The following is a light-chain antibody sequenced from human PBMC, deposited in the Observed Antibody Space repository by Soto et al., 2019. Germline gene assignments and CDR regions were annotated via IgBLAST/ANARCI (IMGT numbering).Light chain of an antibody. CDR1: QSVSNF. CDR2: DAY. V-gene: IGKV3-11*01. J-gene: IGKJ5*01. Sequence: EIVLTQSPATLSLSPGERATLSCRASQSVSNFLAWYQQKPGQAPRLIIYDAYNRATGIPARFSGSGSGTDFTLTIRSLEPEDFAIYYCQQXANWPLTTCGHGTRLEIK. CDR3: QQXANWPLTT.